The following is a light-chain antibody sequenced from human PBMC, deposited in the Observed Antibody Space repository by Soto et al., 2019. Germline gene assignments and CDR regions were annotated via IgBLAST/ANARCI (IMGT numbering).Light chain of an antibody. V-gene: IGKV3-15*01. CDR1: QSVRSN. Sequence: EVELTQSPDILSVSPGETATLSCRASQSVRSNLAWYQQKPGQAPRLLIYGASTRATGIPARFSGSGSGREFILTTSSLQSEDFGLYYCQQYNIWPPLTFGGGTKVEIK. J-gene: IGKJ4*01. CDR2: GAS. CDR3: QQYNIWPPLT.